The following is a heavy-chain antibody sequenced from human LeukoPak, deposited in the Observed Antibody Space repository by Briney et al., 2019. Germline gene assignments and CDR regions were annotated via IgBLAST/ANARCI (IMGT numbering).Heavy chain of an antibody. V-gene: IGHV3-21*01. CDR3: AREAAVTTSFDY. J-gene: IGHJ4*02. CDR2: ISSSSSYI. D-gene: IGHD4-17*01. Sequence: RGSLRLSCAASGFTFSSYSMNWVRQAPGKGLEWVSSISSSSSYIYYADSVKGRFTISRDNAKNSLYLQMNSLRVEDTAMYYCAREAAVTTSFDYWGQGTLVSVSS. CDR1: GFTFSSYS.